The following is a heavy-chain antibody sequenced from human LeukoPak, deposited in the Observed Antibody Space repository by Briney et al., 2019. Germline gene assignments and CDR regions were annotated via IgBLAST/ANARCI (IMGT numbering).Heavy chain of an antibody. J-gene: IGHJ4*02. CDR1: GFTFSDYY. V-gene: IGHV3-11*04. CDR3: AREYCSSTSCYYNY. Sequence: GGSLRLSCAASGFTFSDYYMSWIRQAPGKGLEWVSYISSSGSTIYYVDSVKGRFTISRDNAKNSLYLQMNSLRAEDTAVYYCAREYCSSTSCYYNYWGQGKLVTVSS. CDR2: ISSSGSTI. D-gene: IGHD2-2*01.